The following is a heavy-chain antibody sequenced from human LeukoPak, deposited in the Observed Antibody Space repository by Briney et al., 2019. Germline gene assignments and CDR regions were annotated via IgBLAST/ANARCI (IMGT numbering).Heavy chain of an antibody. CDR2: IYYSGST. J-gene: IGHJ4*02. D-gene: IGHD2-2*01. V-gene: IGHV4-59*08. CDR3: ARHRADPYCSSTSCYLDY. Sequence: SETLSLTCTVSGGSISSYYWSWIRQPAGKGLEWIGRIYYSGSTNYNPSLKSRVTISVDTSKNQFSLKLSSVTAADTAVYYCARHRADPYCSSTSCYLDYWGQGTLVTVSS. CDR1: GGSISSYY.